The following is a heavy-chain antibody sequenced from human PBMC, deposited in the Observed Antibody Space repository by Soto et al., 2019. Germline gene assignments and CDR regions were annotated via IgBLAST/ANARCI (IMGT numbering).Heavy chain of an antibody. CDR1: GGSISSGGYY. CDR3: ARVRGDQLLGWFDP. Sequence: QVQLQESGPGLVKPSQTLSLTCTVSGGSISSGGYYWSWIRQHPGKGLEWIGYIHHGGTTYYNPSPKTRVTISVNTAKIPFSLELTSVTAADTAVYVCARVRGDQLLGWFDPWGQGTLVTVSS. D-gene: IGHD2-2*01. J-gene: IGHJ5*02. CDR2: IHHGGTT. V-gene: IGHV4-31*03.